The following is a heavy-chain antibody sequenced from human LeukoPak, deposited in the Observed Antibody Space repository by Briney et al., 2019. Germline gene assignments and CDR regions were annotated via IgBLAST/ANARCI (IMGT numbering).Heavy chain of an antibody. D-gene: IGHD5-12*01. Sequence: SETPSLTCTVSGVSISSYYWSWIRQPPGKGLEWIGYIYYSGSTNYNPSLKSRVTISVDTSKNQFSLKLSSVTAADTAVYYCARDMVATDYWGQGTLVTVSS. J-gene: IGHJ4*02. CDR3: ARDMVATDY. CDR1: GVSISSYY. CDR2: IYYSGST. V-gene: IGHV4-59*01.